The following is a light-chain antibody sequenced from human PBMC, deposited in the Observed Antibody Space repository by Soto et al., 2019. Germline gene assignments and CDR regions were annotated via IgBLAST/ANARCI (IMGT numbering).Light chain of an antibody. CDR3: QQSSSGPPFT. V-gene: IGKV1-39*01. Sequence: DIQMTQSPSTLSASVGDRVTITCRASQIIGKWVAWYQQKPGEAPKLLIYGATSLQTGVPSRFSADGSGTDFNLTISSLQPEDFATYYCQQSSSGPPFTFGPGTKVDIK. CDR2: GAT. J-gene: IGKJ3*01. CDR1: QIIGKW.